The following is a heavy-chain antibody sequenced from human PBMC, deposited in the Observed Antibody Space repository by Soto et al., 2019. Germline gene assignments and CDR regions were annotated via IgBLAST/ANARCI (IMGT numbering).Heavy chain of an antibody. CDR1: GFTFSSYS. Sequence: EVQLVESGGGLVKPGGSLRLSCAASGFTFSSYSMNWVRQAPGKGLEWVSSISSSSSYIYYADSVKGRFTISRDNAKNSLYLQMNSLRAEDTAVYYCARDGSGSYSPFPFDYWGQGTLVTVSS. CDR3: ARDGSGSYSPFPFDY. D-gene: IGHD3-10*01. V-gene: IGHV3-21*01. J-gene: IGHJ4*02. CDR2: ISSSSSYI.